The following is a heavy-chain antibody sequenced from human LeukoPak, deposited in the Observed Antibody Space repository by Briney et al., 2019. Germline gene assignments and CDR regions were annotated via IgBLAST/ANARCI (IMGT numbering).Heavy chain of an antibody. J-gene: IGHJ6*03. V-gene: IGHV4-39*01. CDR2: ISSSGTT. CDR1: GDSISCSSFN. Sequence: PSETLSLTCTVSGDSISCSSFNWGWIRQPPGKGLEWIGSISSSGTTYYNPSLKSRVTISVDTSKNQFSLKLSSVAAADTAVYYCARLSYYYYFMDVWGKGSTVTVSS. CDR3: ARLSYYYYFMDV.